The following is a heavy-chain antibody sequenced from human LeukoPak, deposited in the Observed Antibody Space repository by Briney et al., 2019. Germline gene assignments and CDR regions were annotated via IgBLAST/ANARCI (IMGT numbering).Heavy chain of an antibody. CDR1: GYTFTSYY. D-gene: IGHD1-26*01. CDR3: ARKLRLGGNWFDP. V-gene: IGHV1-46*01. Sequence: ASVKVSCKASGYTFTSYYIHWVRQAPGQGLEWMGIINPSGGSTSYAQKFQGRVTMTRDTSTSTVYMELSSLRSEDTALYYCARKLRLGGNWFDPWGQGTLVTVSS. CDR2: INPSGGST. J-gene: IGHJ5*02.